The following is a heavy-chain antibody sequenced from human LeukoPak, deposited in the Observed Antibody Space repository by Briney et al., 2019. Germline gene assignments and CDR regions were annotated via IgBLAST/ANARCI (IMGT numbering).Heavy chain of an antibody. V-gene: IGHV3-30-3*01. CDR2: ISYDGSNK. CDR3: AKDSGTMVRGVIDY. Sequence: GRSLRLSCAASGFTFSSYAMHWVRQAPGKGLEWVAVISYDGSNKYYADSVKGRFTISRDNSKNTLYLQMNSLRAEDTAVYYCAKDSGTMVRGVIDYWGQGTLVTVSS. D-gene: IGHD3-10*01. CDR1: GFTFSSYA. J-gene: IGHJ4*02.